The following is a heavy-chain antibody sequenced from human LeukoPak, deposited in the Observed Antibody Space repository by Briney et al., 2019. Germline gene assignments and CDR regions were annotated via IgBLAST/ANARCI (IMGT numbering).Heavy chain of an antibody. D-gene: IGHD3-9*01. CDR2: INPNSGGT. V-gene: IGHV1-2*02. Sequence: ASVKVSCKASGYTFTDNYMHWVRQAPGQGLEWMGWINPNSGGTNYAQKLQGRVTMTTDTSTSTAYMELRSLRSDDTAVYYCAGSMVDILTGYSAPPDYWGQGTLVTVSS. CDR1: GYTFTDNY. CDR3: AGSMVDILTGYSAPPDY. J-gene: IGHJ4*02.